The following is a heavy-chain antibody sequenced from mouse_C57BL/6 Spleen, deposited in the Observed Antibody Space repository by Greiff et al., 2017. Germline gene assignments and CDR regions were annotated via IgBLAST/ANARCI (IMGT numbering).Heavy chain of an antibody. J-gene: IGHJ1*03. CDR1: GYTFTSYW. CDR2: IDPSDSYT. CDR3: ARRGGYRGYFDV. D-gene: IGHD3-1*01. V-gene: IGHV1-50*01. Sequence: QVQLQQPGAELVKPGASVKLSCKASGYTFTSYWMQWVKQRPGQGLEWIGEIDPSDSYTNYNQKFKGKATLTVDTSSRTAYMQLSSLTSEDSAVYYCARRGGYRGYFDVWGTGTTVTVSS.